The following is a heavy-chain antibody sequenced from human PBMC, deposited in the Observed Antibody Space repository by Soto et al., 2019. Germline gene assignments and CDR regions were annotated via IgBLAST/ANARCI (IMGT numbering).Heavy chain of an antibody. CDR1: GYTFTSYG. CDR3: ARFSGGSYNTYYFYYGMDV. J-gene: IGHJ6*02. D-gene: IGHD2-15*01. CDR2: ISAYNGNT. V-gene: IGHV1-18*01. Sequence: ASVKVSCKGSGYTFTSYGISWVRQAPGQGLDWMGWISAYNGNTKYAQDLQGRVTMTTDTSTSTAYMELRSLRSDDTAVYYCARFSGGSYNTYYFYYGMDVWGQGTTVTVSS.